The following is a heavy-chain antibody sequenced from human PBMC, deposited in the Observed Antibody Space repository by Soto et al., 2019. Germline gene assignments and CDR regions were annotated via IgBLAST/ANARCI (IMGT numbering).Heavy chain of an antibody. V-gene: IGHV3-30*18. CDR1: GFTFSSYG. Sequence: PGGSLRLSCAASGFTFSSYGMHWVRQAPGKGLEWVAVISYDGSNKYYADSVKGRFTISRDNSKNTLSLQMNSLRAEDTAVYYSAKDTSPYSGYNWFDPWGQRTLVSVSS. D-gene: IGHD3-10*01. CDR3: AKDTSPYSGYNWFDP. J-gene: IGHJ5*02. CDR2: ISYDGSNK.